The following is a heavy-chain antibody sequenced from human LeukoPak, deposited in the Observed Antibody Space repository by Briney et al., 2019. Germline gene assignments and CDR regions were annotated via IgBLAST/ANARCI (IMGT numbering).Heavy chain of an antibody. CDR1: GGSISSYY. D-gene: IGHD5-18*01. CDR2: IYYSGST. Sequence: PSETLSLTCTVSGGSISSYYWSWIRQPPGKGLEWIGYIYYSGSTNYNPSLKSRVTISVDTSKNQFSLKLSSVTAADTAVYYCARVFGEVGYSYGAWGQGTLVTVSS. CDR3: ARVFGEVGYSYGA. J-gene: IGHJ4*02. V-gene: IGHV4-59*01.